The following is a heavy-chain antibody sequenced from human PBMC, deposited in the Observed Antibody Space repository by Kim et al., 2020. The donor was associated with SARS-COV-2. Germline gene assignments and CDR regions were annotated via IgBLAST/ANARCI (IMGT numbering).Heavy chain of an antibody. CDR2: LSRGGKRT. V-gene: IGHV3-23*01. CDR1: GFTFSTSP. D-gene: IGHD2-8*01. Sequence: GGSLRLSCVASGFTFSTSPMGWVRQAPGKGLEWVSRLSRGGKRTYYADSVKGRVIISSDNSKNTLYLHMNSLRVEDTAIYYCAKGGTDGGFDYWGQGTQVTVSS. CDR3: AKGGTDGGFDY. J-gene: IGHJ4*02.